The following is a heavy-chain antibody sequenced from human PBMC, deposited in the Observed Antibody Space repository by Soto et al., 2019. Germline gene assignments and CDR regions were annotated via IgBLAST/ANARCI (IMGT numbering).Heavy chain of an antibody. CDR3: SRSPEVGVRGAY. CDR1: GFPFSAYN. Sequence: KPGGSLRLSCTVSGFPFSAYNINWVRQAPGKGLEWVSSITVGSSHIYQPNSMKGRFTISRDDAKNSVYLQIDSLRDEDTALYYCSRSPEVGVRGAYWGQGTLVTVSS. V-gene: IGHV3-21*01. D-gene: IGHD3-16*01. CDR2: ITVGSSHI. J-gene: IGHJ4*02.